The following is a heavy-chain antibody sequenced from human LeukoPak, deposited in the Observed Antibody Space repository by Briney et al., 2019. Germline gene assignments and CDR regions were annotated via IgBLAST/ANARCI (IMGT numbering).Heavy chain of an antibody. Sequence: GGSLRLSCAASGFTFSSYGMRWVRQAPGKGLEWVAVIWYDGSNKYYADSVKGRFTISRDNAKNSLYLQMNSLRAEDTAVYYCASVPPLEIAATGIDAFDIWGQGTMVTVSS. CDR2: IWYDGSNK. J-gene: IGHJ3*02. V-gene: IGHV3-33*03. CDR3: ASVPPLEIAATGIDAFDI. CDR1: GFTFSSYG. D-gene: IGHD6-13*01.